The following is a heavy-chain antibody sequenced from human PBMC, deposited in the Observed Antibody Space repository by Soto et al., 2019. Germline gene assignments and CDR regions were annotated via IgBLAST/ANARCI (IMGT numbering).Heavy chain of an antibody. CDR3: ARGLWFEEISASYYYYAMDV. D-gene: IGHD3-10*01. J-gene: IGHJ6*02. CDR2: LYYSGTT. CDR1: GVSIGSGGHY. V-gene: IGHV4-31*03. Sequence: PSATLSLSSTVAGVSIGSGGHYWSWVSQHAGKGLEWIGYLYYSGTTYYNPSLKSRVIISLDKSKNHVSLKLSSVTAADTAVYYCARGLWFEEISASYYYYAMDVWGPGTTVT.